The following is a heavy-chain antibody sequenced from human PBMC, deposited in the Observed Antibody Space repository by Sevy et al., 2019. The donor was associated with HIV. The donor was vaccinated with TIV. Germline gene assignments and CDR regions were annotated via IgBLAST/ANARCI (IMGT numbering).Heavy chain of an antibody. CDR1: GYTFSNYG. J-gene: IGHJ4*02. V-gene: IGHV1-18*01. Sequence: ASVKVSWKTSGYTFSNYGITWVRQAPGQGLEWMGWISVYNGNTDYAQKYQGRVTMTTDTSTSTAYMDLRSLRSDDTAVYYCARSYYDSSGPTGYWGQGTLVTVSS. D-gene: IGHD3-22*01. CDR2: ISVYNGNT. CDR3: ARSYYDSSGPTGY.